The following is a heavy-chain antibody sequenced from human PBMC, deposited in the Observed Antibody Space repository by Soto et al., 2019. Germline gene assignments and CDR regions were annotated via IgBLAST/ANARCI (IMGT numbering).Heavy chain of an antibody. CDR3: ARAKCGGSCYWFDP. CDR1: GYTFTGYY. Sequence: ASVKVSCKASGYTFTGYYMHWVRQAPGQGLEWMGWINPNSGGTNYAQKFQGRVTMTRDTSISTAYMELSRLRSDDTAVYYCARAKCGGSCYWFDPWGQGTLVTVSS. V-gene: IGHV1-2*02. D-gene: IGHD2-15*01. J-gene: IGHJ5*02. CDR2: INPNSGGT.